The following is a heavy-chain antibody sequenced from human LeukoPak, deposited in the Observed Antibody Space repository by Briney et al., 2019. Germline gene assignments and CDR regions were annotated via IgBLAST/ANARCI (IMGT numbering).Heavy chain of an antibody. J-gene: IGHJ4*02. Sequence: GGSLRLSCAASGFTVSRNYMSWVRQAPGKGLEWVSVIYSGGRTYYADSVKGRFTISRDNSKNTLYLQMNSLRAEDTAVYYCAKDDYYDTSGYRDWGQGTLVTVSS. CDR2: IYSGGRT. D-gene: IGHD3-22*01. CDR1: GFTVSRNY. V-gene: IGHV3-66*01. CDR3: AKDDYYDTSGYRD.